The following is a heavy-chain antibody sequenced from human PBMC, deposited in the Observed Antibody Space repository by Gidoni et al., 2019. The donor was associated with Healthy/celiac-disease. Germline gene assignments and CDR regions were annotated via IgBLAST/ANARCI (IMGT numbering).Heavy chain of an antibody. CDR3: AKRGQVAAAGKAGNWFDP. Sequence: EVQLVQSGAEVKKPGESLKISCKGSGYSFTSYWIGWVRHMPGKGLEWMGIIYPDDSYTRYSPSFQGQVTISADKSISTAYLQWSSLKASDTAMYYCAKRGQVAAAGKAGNWFDPWGQGTLVTVSS. D-gene: IGHD6-13*01. CDR1: GYSFTSYW. V-gene: IGHV5-51*01. J-gene: IGHJ5*02. CDR2: IYPDDSYT.